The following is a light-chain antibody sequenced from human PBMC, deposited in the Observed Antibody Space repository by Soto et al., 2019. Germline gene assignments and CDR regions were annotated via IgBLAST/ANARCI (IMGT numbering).Light chain of an antibody. J-gene: IGLJ3*02. CDR1: SSDVGNYNF. Sequence: QSALTQPASVSGSPGQSITISCTGTSSDVGNYNFVSWYQHHPGKAPKLMIYEVNKRPSGVSNRFSGSKSGNTASLTISGLQAEDEADYYCCSYAGSTTGVFGGGTKLTVL. CDR3: CSYAGSTTGV. CDR2: EVN. V-gene: IGLV2-23*02.